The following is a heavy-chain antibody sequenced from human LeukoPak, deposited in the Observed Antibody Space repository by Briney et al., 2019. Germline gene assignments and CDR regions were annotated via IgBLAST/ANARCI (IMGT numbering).Heavy chain of an antibody. V-gene: IGHV3-7*01. CDR2: MNQDGSEK. CDR1: GFTFGSYW. J-gene: IGHJ4*02. CDR3: ARGGGFRFGELLPNGDFDY. Sequence: PGGSLRLSCAASGFTFGSYWMNWVRQAPGKGLEWVANMNQDGSEKYYMDSVKGRFIISRDNAKNSLHLQMNSLRAEDMAVYYCARGGGFRFGELLPNGDFDYWGQGTLVTVSS. D-gene: IGHD3-10*01.